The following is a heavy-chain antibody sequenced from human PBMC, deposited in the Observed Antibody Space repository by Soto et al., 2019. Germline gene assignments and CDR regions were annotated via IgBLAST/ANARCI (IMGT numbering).Heavy chain of an antibody. J-gene: IGHJ4*02. V-gene: IGHV1-18*01. CDR1: GYTFTSYG. D-gene: IGHD2-21*02. CDR3: ARGLYCGGDCYSGNY. Sequence: ASVKVSCKASGYTFTSYGISWVRQAPGQGLEWMGWISAYNGNTNYAQKLQGRVTMTTDTSTSTAYMELRNLRSDDTAVYYGARGLYCGGDCYSGNYWGQGTLVTVSS. CDR2: ISAYNGNT.